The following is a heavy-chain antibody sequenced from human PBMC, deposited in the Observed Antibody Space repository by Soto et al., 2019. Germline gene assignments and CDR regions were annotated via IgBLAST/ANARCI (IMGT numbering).Heavy chain of an antibody. Sequence: SPTLSLSRAISGDSLSSNSAAWNWIRQSPSRGLEWLGRTYYRSKWYNDYAVSVESRITINPDTTKNQFSLQLNLVTAEDTADYYCARDGAVATRYYYYGMDVWGQGTTVTVSS. V-gene: IGHV6-1*01. CDR3: ARDGAVATRYYYYGMDV. D-gene: IGHD5-12*01. J-gene: IGHJ6*02. CDR1: GDSLSSNSAA. CDR2: TYYRSKWYN.